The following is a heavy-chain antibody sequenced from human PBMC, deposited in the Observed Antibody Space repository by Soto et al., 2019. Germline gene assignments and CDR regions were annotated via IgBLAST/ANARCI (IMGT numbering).Heavy chain of an antibody. CDR3: ARTRWFYNYFRYCCGLDC. CDR2: IYPGDSDT. V-gene: IGHV5-51*01. D-gene: IGHD5-12*01. J-gene: IGHJ6*02. CDR1: GYRFPSYW. Sequence: GESLKISSRGSGYRFPSYWIGWVRQMPGKGLEWMGIIYPGDSDTRYSPSFQGQVTISADKSISTAYLQWSSLKASDTAMYYCARTRWFYNYFRYCCGLDCRGHGSTDT.